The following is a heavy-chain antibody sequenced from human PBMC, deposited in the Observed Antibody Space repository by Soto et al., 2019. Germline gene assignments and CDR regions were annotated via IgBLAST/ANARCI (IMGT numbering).Heavy chain of an antibody. CDR2: ISYDGSNK. J-gene: IGHJ5*02. CDR3: ARDQEWAPRSNWFDP. Sequence: QVQLVESGGGVVQPGRSLRLSCAASGFTFSSYAMHWVRQAPGKGLEWVAVISYDGSNKYYADSVKGRFTISRDNSKNTLYLQMNSLRAEDTAVYYCARDQEWAPRSNWFDPWGQGTLVTVSS. V-gene: IGHV3-30-3*01. CDR1: GFTFSSYA. D-gene: IGHD2-8*01.